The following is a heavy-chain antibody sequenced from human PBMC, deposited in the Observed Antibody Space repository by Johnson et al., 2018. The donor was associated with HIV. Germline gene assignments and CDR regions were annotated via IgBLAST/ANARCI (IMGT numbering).Heavy chain of an antibody. CDR3: AKSGYSGSYDRMGAFDI. CDR1: GFTFSSYA. D-gene: IGHD1-26*01. J-gene: IGHJ3*02. V-gene: IGHV3-30-3*01. Sequence: QVQLVESGGGVVQPGRSLRLSCAASGFTFSSYAMHWVRQAPGKGLEWVAVISYDGSNKYYEDSVKGRFTISRDNSKNTLYLQMNSLRAEDTAVYYCAKSGYSGSYDRMGAFDIWGQGTMVTVSS. CDR2: ISYDGSNK.